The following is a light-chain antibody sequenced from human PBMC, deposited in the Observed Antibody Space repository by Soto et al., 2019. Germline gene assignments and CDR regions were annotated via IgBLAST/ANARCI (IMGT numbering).Light chain of an antibody. V-gene: IGLV2-14*01. CDR1: SSDVGLYYY. CDR2: AVS. J-gene: IGLJ1*01. CDR3: SSYTSDSSYD. Sequence: QSALTQPASVSGSPGQSITISCTGTSSDVGLYYYVSWYPQHPGTAPQLMIYAVSNRPSGVSNRFSASKSGNTASLFIFGLQAEDEADYYCSSYTSDSSYDFGSGTKVTV.